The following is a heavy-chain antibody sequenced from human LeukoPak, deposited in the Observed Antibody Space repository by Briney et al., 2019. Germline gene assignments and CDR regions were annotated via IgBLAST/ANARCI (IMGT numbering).Heavy chain of an antibody. CDR2: INHSGHT. J-gene: IGHJ4*02. CDR3: TRMTTGHDY. V-gene: IGHV4-34*01. D-gene: IGHD4-17*01. Sequence: SETLSLTCAVYGGSFSGYYWSWIRQPPGKGLEWIGEINHSGHTNDSPSLKSRVTLSIDTSRRQFSLNLRPVTVADAGTYYCTRMTTGHDYWGQGTLVTVSS. CDR1: GGSFSGYY.